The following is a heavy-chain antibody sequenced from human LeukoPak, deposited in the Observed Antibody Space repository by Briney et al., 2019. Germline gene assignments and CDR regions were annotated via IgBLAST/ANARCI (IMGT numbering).Heavy chain of an antibody. D-gene: IGHD3-10*01. V-gene: IGHV3-30*04. CDR3: AKDRAVAPRGYYFDY. Sequence: GGSLRLSCAASGFTFSSYAMHWVRQAPGKGLEWVAVISYDGSNKYYADSVKGRFTISRDNSKNTLYLQMNSLRAEDTAVYYCAKDRAVAPRGYYFDYWGQGTLVTVSS. J-gene: IGHJ4*02. CDR1: GFTFSSYA. CDR2: ISYDGSNK.